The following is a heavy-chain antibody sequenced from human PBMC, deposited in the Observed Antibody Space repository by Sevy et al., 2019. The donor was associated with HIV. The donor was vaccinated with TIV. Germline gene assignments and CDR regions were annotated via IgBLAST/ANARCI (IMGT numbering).Heavy chain of an antibody. CDR1: GFTFSNAW. CDR2: IKSKTDGGTT. CDR3: TTDSKIRGLSALLDY. J-gene: IGHJ4*02. Sequence: GGSLRLSCAASGFTFSNAWMSWVRQAPGKGLEWVGRIKSKTDGGTTDYAAPVKGRFTISRDDLKNTLYLQMNSLKTDDTAIYYCTTDSKIRGLSALLDYRGQGTLVTVSS. D-gene: IGHD3-10*01. V-gene: IGHV3-15*01.